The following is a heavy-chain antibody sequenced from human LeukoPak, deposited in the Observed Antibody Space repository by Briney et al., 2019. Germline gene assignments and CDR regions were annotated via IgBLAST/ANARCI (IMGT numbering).Heavy chain of an antibody. J-gene: IGHJ3*02. V-gene: IGHV4-59*08. Sequence: PSETLSLTCTVSGGSITSYYWSWIGQPPGKGLEWIGYIYYSGSTNYNPSLKGRVTISADMSKNQFSLKLTSVTAADTAVYYCASAVTGTYGTFDIWGPGTMVTVFS. CDR2: IYYSGST. CDR1: GGSITSYY. CDR3: ASAVTGTYGTFDI. D-gene: IGHD1/OR15-1a*01.